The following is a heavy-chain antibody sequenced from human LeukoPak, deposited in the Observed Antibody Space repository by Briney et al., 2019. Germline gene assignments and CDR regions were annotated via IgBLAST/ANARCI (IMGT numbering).Heavy chain of an antibody. Sequence: GGSLRLSCAASGFTFSSYAMHWVRQAPGKGLEWVAVISYDGSNKYYADSVKGRFTISRDNSKNTLYLQMNSLRAEDTALYYCAKARNHYYDSSGYYDAFDIWGQGTMVTVSS. J-gene: IGHJ3*02. CDR3: AKARNHYYDSSGYYDAFDI. D-gene: IGHD3-22*01. CDR2: ISYDGSNK. V-gene: IGHV3-30*04. CDR1: GFTFSSYA.